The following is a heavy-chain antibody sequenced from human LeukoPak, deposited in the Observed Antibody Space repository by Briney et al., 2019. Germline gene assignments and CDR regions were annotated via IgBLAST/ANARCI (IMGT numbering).Heavy chain of an antibody. CDR3: VRTAGYFDY. CDR2: IHYSENT. CDR1: GGSMSSSSHY. V-gene: IGHV4-39*01. J-gene: IGHJ4*02. D-gene: IGHD6-25*01. Sequence: LEALSLTCTVSGGSMSSSSHYWGWIRQPPGKGLEWIGSIHYSENTYYNPSLKSRVTISVDTSKNQFSLKLSSLTAADTAVYYCVRTAGYFDYWGQGTLVTVSS.